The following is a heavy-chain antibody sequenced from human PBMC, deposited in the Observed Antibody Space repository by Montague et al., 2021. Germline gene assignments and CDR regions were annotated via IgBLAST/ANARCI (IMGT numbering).Heavy chain of an antibody. J-gene: IGHJ5*02. CDR1: GGSISTTSYY. CDR3: ARSLYCKGGSCYSGFDP. Sequence: SETPSLTCTVSGGSISTTSYYWGWIRQPPGKGLEFIGVFYYNGSTYHDPSLKSRVTVSIDTSKNQFSLKLSSVTAADTAVYYCARSLYCKGGSCYSGFDPWGQGTLVTVSS. D-gene: IGHD2-15*01. CDR2: FYYNGST. V-gene: IGHV4-39*01.